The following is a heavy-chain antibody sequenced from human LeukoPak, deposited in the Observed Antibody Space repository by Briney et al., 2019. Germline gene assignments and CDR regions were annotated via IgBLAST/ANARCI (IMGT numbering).Heavy chain of an antibody. V-gene: IGHV1-2*02. CDR1: GYTFTGYY. Sequence: ASVKVSCKASGYTFTGYYMHRVRQAPGQGLEWMGWINPNSGGTNYAQKFQGRVTMTRDTSISTAYMELSRLRSDDTAVYYCARERYSSSWYNYWGQGTLVTVSS. D-gene: IGHD6-13*01. CDR3: ARERYSSSWYNY. J-gene: IGHJ4*02. CDR2: INPNSGGT.